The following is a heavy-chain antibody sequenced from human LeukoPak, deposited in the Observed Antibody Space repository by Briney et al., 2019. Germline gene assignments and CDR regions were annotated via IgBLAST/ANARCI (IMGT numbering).Heavy chain of an antibody. V-gene: IGHV3-7*01. Sequence: PGGSLRLSCAASGFTFSSYWMSWVRQAPGKGLEWVANIKQDGSEKYYVDSVKGRFTISRDNAKNSLYLQMKSLRAEDTAVYYCARGRPSYDFWSDDPFDYWGQGTLVTVSS. J-gene: IGHJ4*02. CDR2: IKQDGSEK. CDR3: ARGRPSYDFWSDDPFDY. D-gene: IGHD3-3*01. CDR1: GFTFSSYW.